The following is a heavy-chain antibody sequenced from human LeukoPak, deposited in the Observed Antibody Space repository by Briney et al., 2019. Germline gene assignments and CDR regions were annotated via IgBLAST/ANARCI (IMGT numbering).Heavy chain of an antibody. V-gene: IGHV3-23*01. D-gene: IGHD6-19*01. CDR2: ISGSGGST. J-gene: IGHJ5*02. Sequence: GGSLRLSCAASGFTFSSYAMSWVRQAPGKGLEWVSAISGSGGSTYYADSVKGRFTISRDNSKNTLYLQMHSLRAEDTAVYYCANCEQWPDLTANWFDPWGQGALVTVSS. CDR3: ANCEQWPDLTANWFDP. CDR1: GFTFSSYA.